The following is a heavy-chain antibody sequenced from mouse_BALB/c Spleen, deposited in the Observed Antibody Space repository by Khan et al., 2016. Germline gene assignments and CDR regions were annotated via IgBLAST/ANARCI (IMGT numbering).Heavy chain of an antibody. CDR2: IRNKANGYTT. CDR3: ARDDLDY. CDR1: GCTFTDYY. Sequence: EVELVESGGGLVQPWGSLRLSCATSGCTFTDYYMSLVRRPPGKALEWLGFIRNKANGYTTEYSASVKGRFTISRDNSQSILYLQMNTLRAEDSATYYCARDDLDYWGQGTTLTVSS. V-gene: IGHV7-3*02. J-gene: IGHJ2*01.